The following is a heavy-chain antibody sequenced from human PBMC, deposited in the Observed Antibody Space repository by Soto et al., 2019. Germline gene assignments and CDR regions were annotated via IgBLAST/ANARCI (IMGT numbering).Heavy chain of an antibody. D-gene: IGHD3-10*01. CDR1: GFTFSSYG. V-gene: IGHV3-33*01. J-gene: IGHJ4*02. CDR2: IWYDGSNK. Sequence: QVQLVESGGGVVQPGRSLRLSCAASGFTFSSYGMHWVRQAPGKGLEWVAVIWYDGSNKYYADSVKGRFTISRDNSKNTLYLQMNSLRAEDTSVYYCASSRGYYGSARAHFDYWGQGTLVTVSS. CDR3: ASSRGYYGSARAHFDY.